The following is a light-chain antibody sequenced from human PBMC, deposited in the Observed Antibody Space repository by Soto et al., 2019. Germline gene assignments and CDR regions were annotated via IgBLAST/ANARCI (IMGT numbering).Light chain of an antibody. Sequence: AIQMTQSPSSLSASIGDRVTITCRAGQAIRSDLGWYQQKPGKAPKVLIYPASTLQTGVPSRFSGSGSGTDFTLPISRLQPEVFATYYCLQDSDFPLTFGVGTQVEMK. V-gene: IGKV1-6*01. CDR2: PAS. CDR3: LQDSDFPLT. J-gene: IGKJ4*01. CDR1: QAIRSD.